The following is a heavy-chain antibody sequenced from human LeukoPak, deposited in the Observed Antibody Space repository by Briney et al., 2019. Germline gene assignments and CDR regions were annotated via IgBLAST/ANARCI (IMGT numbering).Heavy chain of an antibody. V-gene: IGHV3-13*01. Sequence: RPGGSLRLSCAASGFTFRSYDMHWVRQATGKGLEWVSGIGTAGEIYYPGSVKGRFTISRENAKNSLYLQMNSLRAGDTAVYYCARAAYSSTWYSRYFDLWGRGTLVTVSS. D-gene: IGHD6-13*01. CDR2: IGTAGEI. CDR1: GFTFRSYD. CDR3: ARAAYSSTWYSRYFDL. J-gene: IGHJ2*01.